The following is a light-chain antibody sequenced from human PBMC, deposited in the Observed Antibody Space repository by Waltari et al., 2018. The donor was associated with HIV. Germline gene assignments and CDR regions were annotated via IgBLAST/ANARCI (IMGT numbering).Light chain of an antibody. V-gene: IGLV1-44*01. CDR1: PSNIGTNP. Sequence: QSVLTQPPSASGTPGQNVTISCSGNPSNIGTNPVNWYQQFPGAAPKLLIYSNNQRPSGVPARFSGSKSGTSASLAISGLQSEDEADYFRAAWDDTLNGLFGGGTKLTVL. CDR3: AAWDDTLNGL. CDR2: SNN. J-gene: IGLJ2*01.